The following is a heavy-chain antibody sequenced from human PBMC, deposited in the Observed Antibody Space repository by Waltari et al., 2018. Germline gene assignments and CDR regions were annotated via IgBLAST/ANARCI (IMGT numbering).Heavy chain of an antibody. V-gene: IGHV4-59*01. CDR1: GGSISSYY. CDR3: ARGSGWYYY. J-gene: IGHJ4*02. CDR2: ISNSGST. Sequence: QVQLPESVPGLVKPSETLSLPCTLSGGSISSYYWSWIRKPRGKGREWIGYISNSGSTNYNPSLKSRVTISLDTAKNQFSLKLSSVAAADTAMYYCARGSGWYYYWGQGTLVTVSS. D-gene: IGHD6-19*01.